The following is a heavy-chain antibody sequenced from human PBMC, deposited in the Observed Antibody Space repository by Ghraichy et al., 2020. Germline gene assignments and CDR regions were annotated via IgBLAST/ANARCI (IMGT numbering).Heavy chain of an antibody. CDR2: TYYSSKWYN. CDR1: GDSVSSNNAA. V-gene: IGHV6-1*01. J-gene: IGHJ1*01. CDR3: ARAPHYYGSGSVGYFLH. Sequence: SQTLSLTCAISGDSVSSNNAAWNWIRQSPSRGLEWLGRTYYSSKWYNDYAVSVRSRITINPDTSKNQFSLHLNSVTPEDTAVYYCARAPHYYGSGSVGYFLHWCQGTLVTVSS. D-gene: IGHD3-10*01.